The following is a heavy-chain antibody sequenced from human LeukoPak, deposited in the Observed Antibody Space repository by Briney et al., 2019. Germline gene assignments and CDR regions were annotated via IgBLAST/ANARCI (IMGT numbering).Heavy chain of an antibody. CDR2: TNTDGSST. V-gene: IGHV3-74*01. D-gene: IGHD5-18*01. CDR1: GFTFSSHW. Sequence: GGSLRLSCAASGFTFSSHWMHWVRQAPGKGLVWVSRTNTDGSSTSYADSVKGRFTISRDNAKNTLYLQMNSLRAEDTAVYFCARAPGGNSYGPFDYWGQGTLVTVSS. CDR3: ARAPGGNSYGPFDY. J-gene: IGHJ4*02.